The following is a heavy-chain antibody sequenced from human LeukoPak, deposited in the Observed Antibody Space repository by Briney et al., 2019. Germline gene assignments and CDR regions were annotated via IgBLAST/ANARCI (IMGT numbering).Heavy chain of an antibody. CDR1: GFTFSSYS. Sequence: GGSLRLSCAASGFTFSSYSMNWVRQAPGKGLEWVSSISSSSSYIYYADSVKGRFTISRDNAKNSLYLQMNSLRAEDTAVYYCARGYGSGSYYGISGCWGQGTLVTVSS. CDR3: ARGYGSGSYYGISGC. D-gene: IGHD3-10*01. V-gene: IGHV3-21*01. CDR2: ISSSSSYI. J-gene: IGHJ4*02.